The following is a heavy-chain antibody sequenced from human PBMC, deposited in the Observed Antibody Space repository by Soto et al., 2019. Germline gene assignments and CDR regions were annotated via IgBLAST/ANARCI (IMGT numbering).Heavy chain of an antibody. Sequence: QVQLVQSGAEVKKPGSSVKVSCKASGGRFSNFVISWVRQAPGQGLEWMGGIIPNFGTTNYAQKFHGKVTVTADETTRTAYLELSGLTSEDSSVYYCARDVGGEATISYWGQGTLVTVSS. CDR1: GGRFSNFV. J-gene: IGHJ4*02. CDR3: ARDVGGEATISY. CDR2: IIPNFGTT. D-gene: IGHD5-12*01. V-gene: IGHV1-69*01.